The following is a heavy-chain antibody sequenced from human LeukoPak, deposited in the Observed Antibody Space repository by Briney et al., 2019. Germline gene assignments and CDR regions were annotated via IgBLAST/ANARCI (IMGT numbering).Heavy chain of an antibody. J-gene: IGHJ4*02. Sequence: PGGSLRLSCAASGFTVSGNYMSWVRQAPGEGLEWVSVIYSGYSGGSTYYADSVKGRFTISKDTSKNTLYLQMSSLRAEDTAVYYCARENNYGSAFDYWGQGTLVTVSS. CDR2: IYSGYSGGST. CDR3: ARENNYGSAFDY. D-gene: IGHD3-10*01. CDR1: GFTVSGNY. V-gene: IGHV3-53*01.